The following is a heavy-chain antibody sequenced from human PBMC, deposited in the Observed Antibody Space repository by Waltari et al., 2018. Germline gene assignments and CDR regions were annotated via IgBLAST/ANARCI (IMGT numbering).Heavy chain of an antibody. CDR2: IYYSGST. V-gene: IGHV4-39*01. J-gene: IGHJ4*02. Sequence: QLQLQESGPGLVKPSETLSLTCTVSGGSISSSSYYWGWLRQPPGKGLEWIGSIYYSGSTYYNPSLKSRVTISVDTSKNQFSLKLSSVTAADTAVYYCARVDTAMETQNFDYWGQGTLVTVSS. D-gene: IGHD5-18*01. CDR3: ARVDTAMETQNFDY. CDR1: GGSISSSSYY.